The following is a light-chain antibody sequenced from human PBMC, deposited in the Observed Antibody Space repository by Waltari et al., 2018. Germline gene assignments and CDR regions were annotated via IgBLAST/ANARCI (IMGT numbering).Light chain of an antibody. CDR1: QSVSSN. Sequence: EIVIPQSPATLSVSPGERATLSCRASQSVSSNLAWYQQKPGQAPRLLIYGATTRATGIPARFSGSGSGTEFTLTISSLQSEDFAVYYCQQYNNWPPITFGQGTRLEIK. J-gene: IGKJ5*01. V-gene: IGKV3-15*01. CDR3: QQYNNWPPIT. CDR2: GAT.